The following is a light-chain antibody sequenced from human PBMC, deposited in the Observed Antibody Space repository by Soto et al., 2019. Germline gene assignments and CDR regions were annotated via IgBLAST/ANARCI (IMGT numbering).Light chain of an antibody. V-gene: IGKV1-39*01. CDR1: QSIGSH. CDR2: GAS. J-gene: IGKJ4*01. Sequence: IQVTQSPSSLSASVGDRVTITCRASQSIGSHLNWYRQKPGTAPNLLIHGASSLHGGVPSRFCGSGSGTDFTLTISALQPEDFAIYYCLQTYSLPVAFGGGTKVEI. CDR3: LQTYSLPVA.